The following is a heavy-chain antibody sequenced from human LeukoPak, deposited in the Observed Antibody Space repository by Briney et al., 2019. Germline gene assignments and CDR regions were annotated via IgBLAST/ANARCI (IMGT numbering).Heavy chain of an antibody. Sequence: PSETLSLTCTVSGGSISSSSYYWGWIRQPPGKGLEWIGSIYYSGSTYYNPSLKSRVTISVDTSKNQFSLKLSSVTAADTAVYYCAAKSITMVRGVIHYYYYMDVWGKGTTVTISS. CDR1: GGSISSSSYY. CDR2: IYYSGST. J-gene: IGHJ6*03. CDR3: AAKSITMVRGVIHYYYYMDV. D-gene: IGHD3-10*01. V-gene: IGHV4-39*01.